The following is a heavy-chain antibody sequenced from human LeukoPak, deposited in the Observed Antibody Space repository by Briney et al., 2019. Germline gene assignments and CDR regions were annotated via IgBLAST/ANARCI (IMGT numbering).Heavy chain of an antibody. CDR1: GGTFSSYA. Sequence: ASVKVSCKASGGTFSSYAISWVRQAPGQGLEWMGGIIPILGIANYAQKFQGRVTITADKSTSTAYMELSSLRSEDTAVYYCARDEGGRTYYYGSGSVLGPWGQGTLVTVSS. CDR3: ARDEGGRTYYYGSGSVLGP. D-gene: IGHD3-10*01. CDR2: IIPILGIA. V-gene: IGHV1-69*10. J-gene: IGHJ5*02.